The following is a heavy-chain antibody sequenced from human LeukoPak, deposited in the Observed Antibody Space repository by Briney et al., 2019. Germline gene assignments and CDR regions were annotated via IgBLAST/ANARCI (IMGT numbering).Heavy chain of an antibody. D-gene: IGHD3-22*01. Sequence: GRSLRLSCAASGFTFSSYAMHWVRQAPGKGLEWVAVISYDGSNKYYADSVKGRFTISRDNSKNTLYLQMNSLRAEDTAVYYCARDGTTYDSSGYYRDYWGQGTLVTVSS. CDR1: GFTFSSYA. J-gene: IGHJ4*02. V-gene: IGHV3-30-3*01. CDR3: ARDGTTYDSSGYYRDY. CDR2: ISYDGSNK.